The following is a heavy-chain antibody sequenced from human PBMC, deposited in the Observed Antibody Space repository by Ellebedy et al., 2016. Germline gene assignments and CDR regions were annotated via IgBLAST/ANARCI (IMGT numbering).Heavy chain of an antibody. CDR2: ISSSGNFL. J-gene: IGHJ4*02. Sequence: GESLKISXAASGFSLSTFTVQWVRQAPGKGLEWVSSISSSGNFLDYADSVKGRFTISKDIANNSLYLQMSSLRAEDTAVYYCTKVGNGWSSDYWGQGTLVTVS. V-gene: IGHV3-21*01. CDR1: GFSLSTFT. D-gene: IGHD6-19*01. CDR3: TKVGNGWSSDY.